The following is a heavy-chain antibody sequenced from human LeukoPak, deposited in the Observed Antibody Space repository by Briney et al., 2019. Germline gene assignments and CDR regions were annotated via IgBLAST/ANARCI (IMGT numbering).Heavy chain of an antibody. CDR2: IYHSGST. Sequence: SETLSPTCAVSGYSISGGYYWGWIRQPPGKGLEWIGSIYHSGSTYYNPSLKSRVTISVDTSKNQFSLKLSSVTAADTAVYYCARGGGVTTDFDYWGQGTLVTVSS. CDR3: ARGGGVTTDFDY. D-gene: IGHD4-17*01. CDR1: GYSISGGYY. J-gene: IGHJ4*02. V-gene: IGHV4-38-2*01.